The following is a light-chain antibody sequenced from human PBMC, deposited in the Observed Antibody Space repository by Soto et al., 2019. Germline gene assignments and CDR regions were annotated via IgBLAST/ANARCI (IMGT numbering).Light chain of an antibody. V-gene: IGKV1-39*01. CDR3: QQSYSNPPT. CDR2: GAT. Sequence: DIRMTQSPSSLSASVGDRVTITCRASQSISTYLSWYQQKPGKAPKLLIHGATRLQSGAPSRFTGSGSGTEFTLTISSLQPEDFATYSCQQSYSNPPTFAQGTKVDIK. J-gene: IGKJ2*01. CDR1: QSISTY.